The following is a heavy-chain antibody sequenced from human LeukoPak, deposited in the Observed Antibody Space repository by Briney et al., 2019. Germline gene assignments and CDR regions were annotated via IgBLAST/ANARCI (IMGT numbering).Heavy chain of an antibody. D-gene: IGHD5-18*01. V-gene: IGHV3-23*01. Sequence: GGSLRLSCAASGFTFSSYAMSWVRQAPGKGLEWVSVISGSGVNPYYADSAKGRFTISRDNSKSTLYLQINSLRAEDTAVYYCAKGIQLWFGYYYGMDVWGQGTTVTVSS. CDR3: AKGIQLWFGYYYGMDV. CDR1: GFTFSSYA. J-gene: IGHJ6*02. CDR2: ISGSGVNP.